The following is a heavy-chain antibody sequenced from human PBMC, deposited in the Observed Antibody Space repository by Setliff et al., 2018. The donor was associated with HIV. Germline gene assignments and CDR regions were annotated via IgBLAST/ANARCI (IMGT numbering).Heavy chain of an antibody. D-gene: IGHD3-3*02. J-gene: IGHJ6*02. CDR2: INQDGSEN. Sequence: GSLRLSCAASGFTFTSYWMIWVRQAPGKGLEWVANINQDGSENNYVDSVKGRFTISRDNAKNSLYLQMDSLRVEDTTVYYCTRKLAPGHGMDVWGQGTTVTVSS. V-gene: IGHV3-7*01. CDR1: GFTFTSYW. CDR3: TRKLAPGHGMDV.